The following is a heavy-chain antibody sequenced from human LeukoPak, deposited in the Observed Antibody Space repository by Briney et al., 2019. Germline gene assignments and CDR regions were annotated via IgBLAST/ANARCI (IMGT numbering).Heavy chain of an antibody. D-gene: IGHD6-6*01. Sequence: GGSLRLSCAASGFTFSSYGMHWVRQAPGKGLEWVAFIRYDGSSKYYADSVKGRFTISRDNSKNTLYLQMNSLRAEDTAVYYCAKSGRYSSSVWYFDYWGQGTLVTVSS. CDR2: IRYDGSSK. CDR1: GFTFSSYG. V-gene: IGHV3-30*02. CDR3: AKSGRYSSSVWYFDY. J-gene: IGHJ4*02.